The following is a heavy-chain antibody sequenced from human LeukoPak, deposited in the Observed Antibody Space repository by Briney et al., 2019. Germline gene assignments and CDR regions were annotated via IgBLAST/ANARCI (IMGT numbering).Heavy chain of an antibody. CDR3: ARSCSSTSCYRSWDAFDI. D-gene: IGHD2-2*02. CDR2: ISYDGSKK. Sequence: PGRSLRPSCAASGFTFNTYAMHWVRQAPGKGLEWVAVISYDGSKKYYADSVKGRFTISRDNSKNTLYLQMNSLRAEDTAVYYCARSCSSTSCYRSWDAFDIWGQGTMVTVSS. J-gene: IGHJ3*02. V-gene: IGHV3-30-3*01. CDR1: GFTFNTYA.